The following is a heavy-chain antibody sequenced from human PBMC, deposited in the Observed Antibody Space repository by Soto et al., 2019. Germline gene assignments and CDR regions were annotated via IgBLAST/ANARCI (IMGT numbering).Heavy chain of an antibody. D-gene: IGHD3-22*01. Sequence: QVQLVQSGAEVKKPGASVKFSCKASGYIFTGYYMHWLRQAPGQGLEWMGWFNPNSGGTKYAQKFQGRVTMTNDTSINTAYMELSGLISDDTAVYYCARGDFDSSANYYAGWFDPWGKGTLVTVSS. V-gene: IGHV1-2*02. CDR3: ARGDFDSSANYYAGWFDP. CDR1: GYIFTGYY. J-gene: IGHJ5*02. CDR2: FNPNSGGT.